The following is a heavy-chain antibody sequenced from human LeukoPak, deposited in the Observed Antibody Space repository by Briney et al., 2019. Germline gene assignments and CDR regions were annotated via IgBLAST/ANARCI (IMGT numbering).Heavy chain of an antibody. CDR1: GGSISSSSYY. CDR3: ASRLAVAGTHYFYY. Sequence: PSEPLSLTCTVSGGSISSSSYYWRWIRQSPGKGLEWIGSIFYSGSTYYNPSLKSRVTISADTSKNQFSLNLSSVTAADTAVYYCASRLAVAGTHYFYYWGQGTLVTVSS. J-gene: IGHJ4*02. V-gene: IGHV4-39*01. CDR2: IFYSGST. D-gene: IGHD6-19*01.